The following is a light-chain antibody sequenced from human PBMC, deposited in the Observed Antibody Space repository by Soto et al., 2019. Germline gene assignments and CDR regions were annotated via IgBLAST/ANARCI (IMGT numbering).Light chain of an antibody. Sequence: DIQLTQSPSFLSASIGDRVTITCRASQGISSFLAWYQQKPGKAPNLLIFAASTLQSGVPSRFTGSGSGTDFTLTISSLQPEDFATYYCQRFSSYPLTFGGGTKVEIK. V-gene: IGKV1-9*01. CDR3: QRFSSYPLT. CDR1: QGISSF. J-gene: IGKJ4*01. CDR2: AAS.